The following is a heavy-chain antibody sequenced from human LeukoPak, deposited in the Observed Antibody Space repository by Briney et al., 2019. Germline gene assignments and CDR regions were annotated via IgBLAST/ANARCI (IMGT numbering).Heavy chain of an antibody. D-gene: IGHD3-10*01. Sequence: SETLSLTCIVSGGSISTYYWSWIRQSPGKGLEWIGYIYYSGSTYYNPSLKSRVIISIDTSKNQFSLKLSSVTAADTAVYYCARHTGSGSSYPLGYWGKGTLVTVSS. J-gene: IGHJ4*02. CDR1: GGSISTYY. CDR2: IYYSGST. V-gene: IGHV4-59*08. CDR3: ARHTGSGSSYPLGY.